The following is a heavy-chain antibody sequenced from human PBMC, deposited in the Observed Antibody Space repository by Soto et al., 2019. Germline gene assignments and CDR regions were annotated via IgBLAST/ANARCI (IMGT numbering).Heavy chain of an antibody. J-gene: IGHJ6*02. CDR1: SVSINSFTNHY. CDR3: ATQGFGKLHGLVEV. Sequence: QAQLQTSGPGLVKPSETLSLTCTVSSVSINSFTNHYCSWIRQPPGKGLEWVGYISKSGFTRYNPSLSCQVTFSVDTSKNQFSLKLSAVTAADSALYFCATQGFGKLHGLVEVWCQGTTVTVSS. V-gene: IGHV4-59*08. D-gene: IGHD3-10*01. CDR2: ISKSGFT.